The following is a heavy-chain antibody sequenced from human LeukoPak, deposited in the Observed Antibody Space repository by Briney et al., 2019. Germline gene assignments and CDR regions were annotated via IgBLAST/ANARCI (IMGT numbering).Heavy chain of an antibody. D-gene: IGHD3-10*01. Sequence: PGGSLRLSCAASGFTFNTYGMHWVRQAPGKGLEWVAVIWYDGSNKYYADSVRGRFTISRDNSKNTLYLQMNSLRPEDTAVYYCAKENTGDFDYWGQGTLVTVSS. V-gene: IGHV3-30*02. CDR3: AKENTGDFDY. J-gene: IGHJ4*02. CDR1: GFTFNTYG. CDR2: IWYDGSNK.